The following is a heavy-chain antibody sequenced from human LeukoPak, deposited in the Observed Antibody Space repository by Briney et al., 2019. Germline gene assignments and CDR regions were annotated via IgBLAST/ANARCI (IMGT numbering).Heavy chain of an antibody. J-gene: IGHJ6*02. Sequence: LRLSXXASGFXFSSYAMSWVRQAPGKGLEWVSAISGSGGSTYYADSVKGRFTISRDNSKNTLYLQMNSLRAEDTAVYYCAKAEQQWLVDYYGMDVWGQGTTVTV. D-gene: IGHD6-19*01. CDR3: AKAEQQWLVDYYGMDV. CDR2: ISGSGGST. V-gene: IGHV3-23*01. CDR1: GFXFSSYA.